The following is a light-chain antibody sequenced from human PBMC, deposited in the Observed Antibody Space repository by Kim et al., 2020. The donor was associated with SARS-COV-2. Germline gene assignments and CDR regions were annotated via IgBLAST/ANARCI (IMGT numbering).Light chain of an antibody. J-gene: IGLJ1*01. CDR2: EVS. V-gene: IGLV2-23*02. CDR1: SSDVGSYNL. CDR3: CSYAGSSTSPYV. Sequence: QSVLTQPASVSGSPGQSITISCTGTSSDVGSYNLFSWYQQHPGKAPKLMIYEVSKRPSGVSNRFSGSKSGNTASLTISGLQAEDEADYYCCSYAGSSTSPYVFGTGTKVTVL.